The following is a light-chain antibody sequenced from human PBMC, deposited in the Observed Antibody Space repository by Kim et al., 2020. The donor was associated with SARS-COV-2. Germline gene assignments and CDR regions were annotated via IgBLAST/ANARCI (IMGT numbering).Light chain of an antibody. CDR1: SSDIGDSKH. CDR2: DIT. Sequence: GHSRTISCIVSSSDIGDSKHVCWYQLHPGNAPNLIIYDITNRPSGLSSLFSGSKSGNTASLTISGLQGEDEAVYYCSSYTTSGTLVFGGGTKVTVL. V-gene: IGLV2-14*03. CDR3: SSYTTSGTLV. J-gene: IGLJ2*01.